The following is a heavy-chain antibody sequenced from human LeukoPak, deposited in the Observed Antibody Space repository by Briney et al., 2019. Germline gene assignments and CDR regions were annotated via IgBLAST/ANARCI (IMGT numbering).Heavy chain of an antibody. D-gene: IGHD3-10*01. CDR2: ISAYNGNA. Sequence: GASVKVSCKASGYTFTSYAISWVRQAPGQGLEGMGWISAYNGNANYAQKLQGRVTMTTDTSTSTAYMELRSLRSDDTAVYYCARVAFGEYDSDYWGQGTLVTVSS. J-gene: IGHJ4*02. CDR3: ARVAFGEYDSDY. CDR1: GYTFTSYA. V-gene: IGHV1-18*01.